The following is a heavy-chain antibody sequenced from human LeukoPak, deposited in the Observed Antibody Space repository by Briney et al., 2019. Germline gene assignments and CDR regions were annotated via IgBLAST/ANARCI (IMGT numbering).Heavy chain of an antibody. CDR3: ALTPDP. J-gene: IGHJ5*02. CDR1: GCSISISSYY. Sequence: PSETLSLTCTVSGCSISISSYYWGWIRQPPGKGLEWIVSIYYSGSTYYNPALKSRVTISVDTSKNQFSLKLSTVTAADTAVYYCALTPDPWGQGTLVTVSS. CDR2: IYYSGST. V-gene: IGHV4-39*01.